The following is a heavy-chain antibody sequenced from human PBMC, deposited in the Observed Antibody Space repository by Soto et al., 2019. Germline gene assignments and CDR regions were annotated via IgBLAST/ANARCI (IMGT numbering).Heavy chain of an antibody. CDR3: ARQVGATAAFDY. Sequence: SETLSLTCTVSGGSVSSGSYYWSWIRQPPGKGLEWIGYIYYSGSTNYNPSLKSRVTISVDTSKNQFSLKLSSVTAADTAVYYCARQVGATAAFDYWGQGTLVTVSS. V-gene: IGHV4-61*01. CDR2: IYYSGST. CDR1: GGSVSSGSYY. D-gene: IGHD1-26*01. J-gene: IGHJ4*02.